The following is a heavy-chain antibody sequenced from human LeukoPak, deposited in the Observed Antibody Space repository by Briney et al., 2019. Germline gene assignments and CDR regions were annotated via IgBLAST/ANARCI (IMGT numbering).Heavy chain of an antibody. Sequence: SETLSLTCAAYGGSFSGYYWSWIRQPPGKGLEWIGEINHSGSTNYNPSLKSRVTISVDTSKNQFSLKLSSVTAADTAVYYCARGRFWSGYLYAFDIWGQGTMVTLSS. D-gene: IGHD3-3*01. CDR3: ARGRFWSGYLYAFDI. CDR1: GGSFSGYY. CDR2: INHSGST. J-gene: IGHJ3*02. V-gene: IGHV4-34*01.